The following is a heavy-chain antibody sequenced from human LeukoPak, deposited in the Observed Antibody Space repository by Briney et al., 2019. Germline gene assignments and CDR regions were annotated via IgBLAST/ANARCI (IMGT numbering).Heavy chain of an antibody. CDR3: AREEIVVVVAATEGGVFDF. CDR1: GGTFSSYA. Sequence: ASVKVSCKASGGTFSSYAISWVRQAPGRGLEWMGRIIPILGIANYAQKFQGRVTITADKSTSTAYMELSSLRSEDTAVYYCAREEIVVVVAATEGGVFDFWGQGTLVTVSS. D-gene: IGHD2-15*01. J-gene: IGHJ4*02. CDR2: IIPILGIA. V-gene: IGHV1-69*04.